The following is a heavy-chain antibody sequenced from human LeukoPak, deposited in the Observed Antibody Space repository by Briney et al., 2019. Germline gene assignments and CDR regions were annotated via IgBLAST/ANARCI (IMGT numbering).Heavy chain of an antibody. J-gene: IGHJ4*02. CDR3: ARDLGSGYDVWDTYYFDY. CDR2: ISSSSSYI. D-gene: IGHD5-12*01. Sequence: GGSLRLSCAASGFTFSSYSVNWVRQALGKGLEWVSSISSSSSYIYYADSVKGRFTISRDNAKNSLYLQMNSLRAEDTAVYYCARDLGSGYDVWDTYYFDYWGQGTLVTVSS. CDR1: GFTFSSYS. V-gene: IGHV3-21*01.